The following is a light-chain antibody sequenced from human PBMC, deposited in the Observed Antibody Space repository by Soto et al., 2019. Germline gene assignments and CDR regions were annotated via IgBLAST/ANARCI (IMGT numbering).Light chain of an antibody. J-gene: IGKJ4*01. CDR3: QQRGHWPS. V-gene: IGKV3-11*01. Sequence: EMVLTQSPATLSLSPGERATLSCRASQSLDNYLAWYQHKPGQAPRLLIYDASTRATDIPARFSGSGSGTDFILTISSLEPEDFAVYYCQQRGHWPSFGGGTKVEIK. CDR2: DAS. CDR1: QSLDNY.